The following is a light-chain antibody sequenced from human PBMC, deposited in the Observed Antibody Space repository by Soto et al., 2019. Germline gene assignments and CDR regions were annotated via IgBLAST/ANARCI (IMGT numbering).Light chain of an antibody. CDR1: QSIDSSC. Sequence: EMLLAKAPDTLSLSRAERATPFCRASQSIDSSCLAWYQKKPGQSPRLLISGASKRATGIPDRFSGSGSGTDFSLTISTLEPEDLAVYYCQHYGSSPETFGHGTNVDI. V-gene: IGKV3-20*01. J-gene: IGKJ1*01. CDR3: QHYGSSPET. CDR2: GAS.